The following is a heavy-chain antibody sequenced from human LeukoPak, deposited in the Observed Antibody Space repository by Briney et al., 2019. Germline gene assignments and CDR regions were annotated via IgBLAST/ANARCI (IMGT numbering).Heavy chain of an antibody. V-gene: IGHV1-46*01. CDR3: ARAQAKYDAFDI. J-gene: IGHJ3*02. CDR1: GYTFTSYY. CDR2: INPSGGST. Sequence: ASVKVSCKASGYTFTSYYMHRVRQAPGQGLEWMGIINPSGGSTSYAQKFQGRVTMTRDTSTSTVYMELSSLRSEDTAVYYCARAQAKYDAFDIWGQGTMVTVSS.